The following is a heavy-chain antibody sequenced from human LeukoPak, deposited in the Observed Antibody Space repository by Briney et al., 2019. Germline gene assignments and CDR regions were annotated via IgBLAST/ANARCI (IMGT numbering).Heavy chain of an antibody. CDR3: ARRAGAYSHPYDY. D-gene: IGHD4/OR15-4a*01. CDR1: GFTFSSYA. Sequence: GGSLRLSCAASGFTFSSYAMHWVRQAPGKGLEWVSFINSDNTHYSDSVKGRFTISRDNSKNTLYLQMNSLRAEDTAVYYCARRAGAYSHPYDYWGQGTLVTVSS. J-gene: IGHJ4*02. V-gene: IGHV3-53*01. CDR2: INSDNT.